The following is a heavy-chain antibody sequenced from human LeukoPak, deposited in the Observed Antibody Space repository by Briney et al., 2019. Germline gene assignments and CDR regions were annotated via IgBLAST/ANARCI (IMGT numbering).Heavy chain of an antibody. Sequence: SQTLSLTCTVSGGSISSGDYYWSWIRQPPETGLEWIGYIYYSGSTYYNPSLKSRVTISVDTSKNQFSLKLSSVTAADTAVYYCARVPHIVVVTAPHAFDIWGQGTMVTVSS. V-gene: IGHV4-30-4*01. CDR2: IYYSGST. D-gene: IGHD2-21*02. CDR1: GGSISSGDYY. J-gene: IGHJ3*02. CDR3: ARVPHIVVVTAPHAFDI.